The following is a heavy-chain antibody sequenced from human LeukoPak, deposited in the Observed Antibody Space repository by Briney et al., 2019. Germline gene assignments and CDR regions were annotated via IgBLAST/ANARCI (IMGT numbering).Heavy chain of an antibody. CDR1: GFTFSSYG. D-gene: IGHD6-13*01. Sequence: GGSLRLSCAASGFTFSSYGMHWVRQAPGKGLEWVAVISYDGSNKYYADSVKGRFTISRDNSKNTLYLQMNSLRAEDTAVYYCARVGYGSSWYDYWGQGTLVTVSS. CDR3: ARVGYGSSWYDY. J-gene: IGHJ4*02. CDR2: ISYDGSNK. V-gene: IGHV3-30*03.